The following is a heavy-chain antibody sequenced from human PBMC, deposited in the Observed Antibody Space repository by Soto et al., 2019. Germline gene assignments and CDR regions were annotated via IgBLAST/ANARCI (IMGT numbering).Heavy chain of an antibody. CDR2: INSDGSST. J-gene: IGHJ5*02. V-gene: IGHV3-74*01. CDR3: AREAHIVVVTAIQYNWFDP. CDR1: GFTFSSYW. Sequence: VGSLRLSCAASGFTFSSYWMHWVRQAPGKGLVWVSRINSDGSSTSYADSVKGRFTISRDNAKNTLYLQMNSLRAEDTAVYYCAREAHIVVVTAIQYNWFDPWGQGTLVTVSS. D-gene: IGHD2-21*02.